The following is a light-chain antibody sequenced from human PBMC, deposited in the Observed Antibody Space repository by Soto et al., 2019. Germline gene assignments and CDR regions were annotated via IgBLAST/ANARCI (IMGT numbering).Light chain of an antibody. CDR1: SSNVGSYKL. CDR2: EVS. V-gene: IGLV2-14*02. Sequence: QSALTQPASVSGSPGQSITISCTGTSSNVGSYKLVSWYQQHPGKAPKLIIYEVSHRPSGVSNRFSGSKSGNTASLTISGLQAEDEADYYCSSYTSSSTPVVFGGGTKVTVL. J-gene: IGLJ2*01. CDR3: SSYTSSSTPVV.